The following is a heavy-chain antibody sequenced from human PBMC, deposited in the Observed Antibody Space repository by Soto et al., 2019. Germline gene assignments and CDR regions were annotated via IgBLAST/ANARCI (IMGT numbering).Heavy chain of an antibody. J-gene: IGHJ5*02. Sequence: GGSLRLSCAASGLTFSTSAMHWVRQAPGKGPEWVAMISHDGSHEYYGDSVKGRFSVSRDNSHNILHLQMNSLRIEDTAVYFCARNTDHRLVRGWLDPWGQGTLVTVSS. CDR1: GLTFSTSA. CDR3: ARNTDHRLVRGWLDP. V-gene: IGHV3-30-3*01. CDR2: ISHDGSHE. D-gene: IGHD3-10*01.